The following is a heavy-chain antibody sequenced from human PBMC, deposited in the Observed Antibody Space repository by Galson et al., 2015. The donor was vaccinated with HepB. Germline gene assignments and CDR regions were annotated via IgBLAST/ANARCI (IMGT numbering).Heavy chain of an antibody. CDR3: ARDGISYDFWNGSFRNGVKDTRGYFYF. Sequence: SVKVSCKASGYSFTSYAIHWVRQAPGQRLEWMGWINVGNGNTKHSQKIQGRVTITRDTSASTAYMELSSLRSEVTAVYYCARDGISYDFWNGSFRNGVKDTRGYFYFWGQGTLVTVSS. D-gene: IGHD3-3*01. CDR2: INVGNGNT. J-gene: IGHJ4*02. V-gene: IGHV1-3*01. CDR1: GYSFTSYA.